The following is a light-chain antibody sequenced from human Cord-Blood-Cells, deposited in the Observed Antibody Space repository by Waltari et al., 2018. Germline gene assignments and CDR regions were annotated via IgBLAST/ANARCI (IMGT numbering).Light chain of an antibody. CDR1: QSVSSSY. CDR3: QQSYSTPRT. J-gene: IGKJ1*01. Sequence: EIVMTQSPATLSLSPGERATLSCRASQSVSSSYLSWYQQKPGQAPRLLIYGASSLQSGVPSRFSGSGSGTDFTLTISSLQPEDFATYYCQQSYSTPRTFGQGTKVEIK. CDR2: GAS. V-gene: IGKV3D-7*01.